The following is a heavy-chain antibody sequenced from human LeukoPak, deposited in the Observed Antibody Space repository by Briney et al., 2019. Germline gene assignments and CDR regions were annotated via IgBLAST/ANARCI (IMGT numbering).Heavy chain of an antibody. D-gene: IGHD4/OR15-4a*01. Sequence: SETLSLTCAVYGGSFSGYYWSRIRQPPGKGLEWIGEINHSGSTNYNPSLKSRVTISVDTSKNQFSLKLSSVTAADTAVYYCARRTGAYFGFDPWGQGTLVTVSS. V-gene: IGHV4-34*01. CDR2: INHSGST. CDR3: ARRTGAYFGFDP. CDR1: GGSFSGYY. J-gene: IGHJ5*02.